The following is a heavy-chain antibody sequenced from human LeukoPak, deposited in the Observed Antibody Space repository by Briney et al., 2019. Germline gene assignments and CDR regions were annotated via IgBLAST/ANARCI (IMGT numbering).Heavy chain of an antibody. CDR2: LIGSSGST. J-gene: IGHJ4*02. V-gene: IGHV3-23*01. CDR1: GFTSTNYA. D-gene: IGHD5-12*01. CDR3: AKGAYDYIEIAYFDS. Sequence: GGSLRLSCAASGFTSTNYAMNWVRQAPGKGLEWVSVLIGSSGSTDYADSVKGRFTISRDISKNTLFLQMNSLRAEDTAIYYCAKGAYDYIEIAYFDSWGQGTLVTVSS.